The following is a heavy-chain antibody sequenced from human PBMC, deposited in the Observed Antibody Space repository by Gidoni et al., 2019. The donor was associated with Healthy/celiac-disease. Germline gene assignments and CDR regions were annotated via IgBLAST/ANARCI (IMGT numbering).Heavy chain of an antibody. V-gene: IGHV3-15*01. Sequence: EVQLVESGCGLVKPGGSRRLSFAALGFALNNACMIWVRQATGQGLEWVGRLKRQTDGGTTDYAAPVTGRFTISRDDSKNTLYLQMNSLKTEDTAVYYCTTASKGYYDFWSGYYFAFDYWGQGTLVTVSS. J-gene: IGHJ4*02. CDR3: TTASKGYYDFWSGYYFAFDY. D-gene: IGHD3-3*01. CDR2: LKRQTDGGTT. CDR1: GFALNNAC.